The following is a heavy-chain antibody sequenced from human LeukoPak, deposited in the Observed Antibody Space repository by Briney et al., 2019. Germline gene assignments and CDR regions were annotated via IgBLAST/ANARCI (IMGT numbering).Heavy chain of an antibody. V-gene: IGHV4-4*07. CDR2: ISTSGST. J-gene: IGHJ6*03. CDR1: GGSISSFY. CDR3: ARVGAAAGTPFSDYHYYINV. D-gene: IGHD6-13*01. Sequence: PSETLSLTCAVSGGSISSFYWNWIRQPAGKGLEWIGRISTSGSTNYNPSLKSRATMSVDTSKNQFSLKLSSVTAADTAVYYYARVGAAAGTPFSDYHYYINVWGKGTTVTVSS.